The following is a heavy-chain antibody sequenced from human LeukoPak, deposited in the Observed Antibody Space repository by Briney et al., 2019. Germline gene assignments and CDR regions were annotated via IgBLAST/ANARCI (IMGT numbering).Heavy chain of an antibody. D-gene: IGHD3-10*01. V-gene: IGHV1-46*01. Sequence: GASVKVSCTASGYTFTSYYMHWVRQAPGKGLEWMGIINTSGGSTSYAQKFKGRVTMTRDTSTSTVYMELSSLRSEDTAVYYCATGQRGYGSGSYYKLDWFDPWGQGTLVTVSS. CDR2: INTSGGST. CDR3: ATGQRGYGSGSYYKLDWFDP. J-gene: IGHJ5*02. CDR1: GYTFTSYY.